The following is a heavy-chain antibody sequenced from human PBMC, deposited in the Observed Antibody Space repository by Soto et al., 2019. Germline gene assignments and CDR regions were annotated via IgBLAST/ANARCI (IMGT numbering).Heavy chain of an antibody. D-gene: IGHD2-2*01. CDR1: GFTFSRYA. CDR2: ISDSGGST. J-gene: IGHJ4*02. V-gene: IGHV3-23*01. Sequence: GGSLRLSCGASGFTFSRYAMSWVRQAPGKGLEWVSAISDSGGSTYYADSMKGRFTISRDNSKNTLYLQMNSLRAEDTAIYYCAKDLTSTSRTPELWGQGTLVTVSS. CDR3: AKDLTSTSRTPEL.